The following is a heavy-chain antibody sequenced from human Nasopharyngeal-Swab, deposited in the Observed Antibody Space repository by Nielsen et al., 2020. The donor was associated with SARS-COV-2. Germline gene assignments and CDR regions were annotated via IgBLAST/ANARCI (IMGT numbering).Heavy chain of an antibody. V-gene: IGHV1-18*01. CDR3: ARVVPRGAFDI. J-gene: IGHJ3*02. D-gene: IGHD2-2*01. Sequence: ASVKVSCKASDYTFTSYGISWVRQAPGQGLEWMGWIRAYNGNTNYAQNLQGRVTMTTDTSTSTAYMELRSLRSDDTAVYYCARVVPRGAFDIWGQGTMVTVSS. CDR2: IRAYNGNT. CDR1: DYTFTSYG.